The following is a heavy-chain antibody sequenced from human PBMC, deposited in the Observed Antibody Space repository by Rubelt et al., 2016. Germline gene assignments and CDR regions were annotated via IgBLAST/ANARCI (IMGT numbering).Heavy chain of an antibody. CDR3: ARVNYDFWSGYYSGTDY. Sequence: EVQLVESGGGLVQPGGSLRLSCAASGFTFSTYWMSWVRQAPGKGLEWVANIKQDGGEKYYVDSVKGRLTISRANAKNSLYLQMNSLRGEDTAVYYCARVNYDFWSGYYSGTDYWGQGTLVTVSS. J-gene: IGHJ4*02. D-gene: IGHD3-3*01. V-gene: IGHV3-7*04. CDR2: IKQDGGEK. CDR1: GFTFSTYW.